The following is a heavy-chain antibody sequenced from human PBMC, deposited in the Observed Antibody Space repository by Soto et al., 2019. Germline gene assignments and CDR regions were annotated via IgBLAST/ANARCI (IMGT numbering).Heavy chain of an antibody. CDR3: ASRIAVSVDDAFDH. D-gene: IGHD6-13*01. V-gene: IGHV1-69*06. CDR2: IIPLVGTT. CDR1: ADTFSSYA. J-gene: IGHJ3*01. Sequence: QVQLVQSGPEVKKSGSSVKVSCRASADTFSSYAINWVRQAPGQGFEWLGGIIPLVGTTNYAQKFQGRVTITADRARDTAFLDLSTLRSDDTAVYFCASRIAVSVDDAFDHWGQGTMVTVTP.